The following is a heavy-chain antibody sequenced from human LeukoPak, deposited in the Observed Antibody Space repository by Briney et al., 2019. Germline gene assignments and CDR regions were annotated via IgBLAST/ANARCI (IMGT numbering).Heavy chain of an antibody. J-gene: IGHJ4*02. D-gene: IGHD3-10*01. CDR3: AKPVTVSSPFDY. CDR1: GFTFSNQA. V-gene: IGHV3-23*01. CDR2: INNNGGST. Sequence: GGSLRLSCAASGFTFSNQAMSWVRQAPGKGLEWVSTINNNGGSTSYADSVKGRFTISRDNSKNTLYLQMNSLRAEDTAVYYCAKPVTVSSPFDYWGQGTLVSVSS.